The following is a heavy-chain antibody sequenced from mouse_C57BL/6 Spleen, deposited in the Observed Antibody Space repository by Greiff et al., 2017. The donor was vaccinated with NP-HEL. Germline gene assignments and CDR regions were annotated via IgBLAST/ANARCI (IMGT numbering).Heavy chain of an antibody. Sequence: EVKLVESGPGLVKPSQSLSLTCSVTGYSITSGYYWNWIRQFPGNKLEWMGYISYDGSNNYNPSLKNRISITRDTSKNQFFLKLNSVTTEDTATYYCAREGYGYGYWYFDVWGTGTTVTVSS. V-gene: IGHV3-6*01. CDR1: GYSITSGYY. D-gene: IGHD2-2*01. CDR3: AREGYGYGYWYFDV. J-gene: IGHJ1*03. CDR2: ISYDGSN.